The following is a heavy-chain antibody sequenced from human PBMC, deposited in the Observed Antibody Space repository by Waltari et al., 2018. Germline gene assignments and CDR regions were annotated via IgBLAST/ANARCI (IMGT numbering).Heavy chain of an antibody. Sequence: QLQLQESGPGLVKPSETLSLICTVPGGSSSSSSFHWDWIRQPPGKGLEWIGNIYYSGCTSYNPSLKSRVTISVDTSKNHLLLKLTSVSAADSSVYYCARRFGNAFDIWGQGIMVTVSS. D-gene: IGHD3-3*01. CDR3: ARRFGNAFDI. J-gene: IGHJ3*02. CDR2: IYYSGCT. V-gene: IGHV4-39*02. CDR1: GGSSSSSSFH.